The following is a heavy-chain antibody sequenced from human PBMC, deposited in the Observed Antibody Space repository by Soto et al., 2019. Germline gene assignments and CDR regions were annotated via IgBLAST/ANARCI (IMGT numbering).Heavy chain of an antibody. CDR1: GFTFSSYS. V-gene: IGHV3-48*01. Sequence: PGGSLRLSCAASGFTFSSYSMNWVRQAPGKGLEWVSYISSSSSTIYYADSVKGRFTISRDNAKNSLYLQMNSLRAEDTAVYYCARSPYSSSFYIRIFYDYWGQGTLVTVSS. CDR2: ISSSSSTI. J-gene: IGHJ4*02. CDR3: ARSPYSSSFYIRIFYDY. D-gene: IGHD6-6*01.